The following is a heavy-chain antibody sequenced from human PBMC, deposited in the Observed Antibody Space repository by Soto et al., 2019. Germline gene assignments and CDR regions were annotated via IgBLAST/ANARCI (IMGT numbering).Heavy chain of an antibody. CDR3: AREVAVTGTGNYYFGIDV. D-gene: IGHD6-19*01. CDR1: GDSVSSNSAA. J-gene: IGHJ6*02. CDR2: TYYRSKWYN. V-gene: IGHV6-1*01. Sequence: SQTLSLTCAISGDSVSSNSAAWNWIRQSPSRGLEWLGRTYYRSKWYNEYAIFVKSRITINPDTSKNQFSLHLNSATPEDTAVYYCAREVAVTGTGNYYFGIDVWGQGTTGNRLL.